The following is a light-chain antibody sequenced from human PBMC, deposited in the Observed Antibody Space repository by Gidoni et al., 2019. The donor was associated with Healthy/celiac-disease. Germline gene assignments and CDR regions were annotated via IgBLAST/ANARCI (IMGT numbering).Light chain of an antibody. Sequence: DIQMTQSPSSLSASVGDRVTSTCRASQSISSYFNWYQQKPGKAPKLLIYAASRLQSGVPSRFSGSGSGTDFTLTISSLQPEDFATYYCQQSYSTPITFGQGTRLEIK. CDR3: QQSYSTPIT. CDR1: QSISSY. CDR2: AAS. V-gene: IGKV1-39*01. J-gene: IGKJ5*01.